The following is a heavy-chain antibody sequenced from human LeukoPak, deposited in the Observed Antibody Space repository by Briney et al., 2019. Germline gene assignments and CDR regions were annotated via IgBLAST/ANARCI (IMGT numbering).Heavy chain of an antibody. Sequence: GGSLRLSCAASGFTFSSYGMHWVRQAPGKGLEWVAVIWYDGSNKYYADSVKGRFAISRDNSKNTLYLQMNSLIAEDTAVYYCARGEQQLVLPFDYWGQGTLVTVSS. CDR2: IWYDGSNK. J-gene: IGHJ4*02. D-gene: IGHD6-13*01. V-gene: IGHV3-33*01. CDR3: ARGEQQLVLPFDY. CDR1: GFTFSSYG.